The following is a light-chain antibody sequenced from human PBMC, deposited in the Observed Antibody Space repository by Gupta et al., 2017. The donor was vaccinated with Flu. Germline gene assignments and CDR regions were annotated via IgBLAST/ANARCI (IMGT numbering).Light chain of an antibody. J-gene: IGKJ1*01. V-gene: IGKV2-30*01. CDR3: RQEKHCPPT. CDR1: HSLLYRDGNTY. CDR2: RGS. Sequence: DVVMNQSPLLLPVTLGKAASISCRSSHSLLYRDGNTYLCWCQQKPGQSPRHLIYRGSKRDSAVPNRCCGGGGGREYLPKISTVAEEEVGVDYCRQEKHCPPTFGQGTQVEIK.